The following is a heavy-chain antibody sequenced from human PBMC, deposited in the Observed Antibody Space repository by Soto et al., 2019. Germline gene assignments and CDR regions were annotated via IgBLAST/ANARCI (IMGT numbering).Heavy chain of an antibody. CDR2: ISYDGSNK. V-gene: IGHV3-30*03. J-gene: IGHJ6*02. CDR3: AAGDYADYYGMDV. Sequence: SLRLSCAASGFTFSSYGMHWVRQAPGKGLEWVAVISYDGSNKYYADSVKGRFTISRDNSKNTLYLQMNSLRAEDTAVYYCAAGDYADYYGMDVWGQGTTVTVSS. D-gene: IGHD4-17*01. CDR1: GFTFSSYG.